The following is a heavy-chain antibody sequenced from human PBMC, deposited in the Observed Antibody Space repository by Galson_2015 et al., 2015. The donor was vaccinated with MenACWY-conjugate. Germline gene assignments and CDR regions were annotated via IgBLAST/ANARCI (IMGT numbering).Heavy chain of an antibody. CDR3: AKESFDSSGRYFEYFRH. CDR1: GFTFTSYS. D-gene: IGHD3-22*01. J-gene: IGHJ1*01. CDR2: ITSSSSGI. Sequence: SLRLSCAASGFTFTSYSMNWVRQAPGKGLEWLSYITSSSSGIYYADSVKGRFTISRDNAKNSVSLQMNNLRAEDTAVYYCAKESFDSSGRYFEYFRHWGQGTLVTVSS. V-gene: IGHV3-48*04.